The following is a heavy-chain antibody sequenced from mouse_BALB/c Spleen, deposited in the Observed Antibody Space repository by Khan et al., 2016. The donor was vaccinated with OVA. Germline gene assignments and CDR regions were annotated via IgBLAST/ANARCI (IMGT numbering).Heavy chain of an antibody. J-gene: IGHJ1*01. CDR2: INTYTGEP. V-gene: IGHV9-3-1*01. CDR1: GYTFTNYG. CDR3: ARGASYWYLDV. Sequence: QIQLVQSGPELKKPGETVKISCKASGYTFTNYGMNWVKQAPGKGLKWMGWINTYTGEPTYADDFKGRFAFSLETSARTAYLQINNLKNEDTATYFCARGASYWYLDVWGEGTTVTVSS.